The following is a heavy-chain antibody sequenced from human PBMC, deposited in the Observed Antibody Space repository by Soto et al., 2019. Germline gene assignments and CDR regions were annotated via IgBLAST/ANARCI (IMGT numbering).Heavy chain of an antibody. CDR1: GGSLSSYY. CDR3: ARHVANGFTFDV. CDR2: IYYSGST. J-gene: IGHJ2*01. Sequence: QVQLQESGPGLVKPSETLSLTCTVSGGSLSSYYWSWIRQPPGKGLEWIGYIYYSGSTKYNPSLKTRVTISEDTSKNQYTLKLTSVTAADTAMYYCARHVANGFTFDVWGRGTLVTVSS. V-gene: IGHV4-59*08. D-gene: IGHD2-21*01.